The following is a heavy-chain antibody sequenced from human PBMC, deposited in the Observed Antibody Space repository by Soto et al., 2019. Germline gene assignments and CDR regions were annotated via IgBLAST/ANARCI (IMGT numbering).Heavy chain of an antibody. D-gene: IGHD6-19*01. Sequence: SETLSLTCTVSGDSISSGGFYWGWIRQPPGKGLEWIGSIYYSGGTYYNPSLKSRVTISVDTSKNQFSLKLSSVTAADTAVYYCARHKQWLALGLGWGQGTLVTVSS. CDR3: ARHKQWLALGLG. J-gene: IGHJ4*02. CDR2: IYYSGGT. CDR1: GDSISSGGFY. V-gene: IGHV4-39*01.